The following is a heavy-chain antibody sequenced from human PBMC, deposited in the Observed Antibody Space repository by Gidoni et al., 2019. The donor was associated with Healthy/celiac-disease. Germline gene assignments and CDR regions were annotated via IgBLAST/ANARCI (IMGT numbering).Heavy chain of an antibody. J-gene: IGHJ3*02. Sequence: EVQLLESGGGLVQPGGSLRLSCAASGFTFGSYAMSWVRQAPGKGLEWVSAISGSGGSTYYADSVKGRFTISRDNSKNTLYLQMNSLRAEDTAVYYCAKDRSYYDYVWGSYRSDAFDIWGQGTMVTVSS. CDR1: GFTFGSYA. CDR2: ISGSGGST. CDR3: AKDRSYYDYVWGSYRSDAFDI. V-gene: IGHV3-23*01. D-gene: IGHD3-16*02.